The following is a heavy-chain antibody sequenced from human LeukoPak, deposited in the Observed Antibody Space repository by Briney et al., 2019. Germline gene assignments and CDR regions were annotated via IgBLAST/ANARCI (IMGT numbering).Heavy chain of an antibody. J-gene: IGHJ5*02. CDR3: ARGPNKSDGGNSGSAWFDP. V-gene: IGHV1-8*01. CDR2: MNPNSGNT. Sequence: ASVKVSCKASGYTFATYDINWVRQATGQGLEWMGWMNPNSGNTGYAQKFQGRVTMTRNTSISTAYMELSSLRSEDTAVYYCARGPNKSDGGNSGSAWFDPWGQGTLVTVSS. CDR1: GYTFATYD. D-gene: IGHD4-23*01.